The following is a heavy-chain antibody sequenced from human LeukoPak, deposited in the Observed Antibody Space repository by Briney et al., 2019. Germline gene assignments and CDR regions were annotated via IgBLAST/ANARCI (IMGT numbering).Heavy chain of an antibody. J-gene: IGHJ6*03. CDR3: ARDPFDYYDSSGYNYYYYMDV. CDR2: ISAYNGNT. Sequence: ASVKVSCKASGYTFTSYDINWVRQATGQGLEWMGWISAYNGNTNYAQKLQGRVTMTTDTSTSTAYMELRSLRSDDTAVYYCARDPFDYYDSSGYNYYYYMDVWGKGTTVTVSS. CDR1: GYTFTSYD. D-gene: IGHD3-22*01. V-gene: IGHV1-18*01.